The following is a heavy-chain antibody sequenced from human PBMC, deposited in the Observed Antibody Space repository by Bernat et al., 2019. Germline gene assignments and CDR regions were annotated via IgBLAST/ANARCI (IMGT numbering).Heavy chain of an antibody. V-gene: IGHV4-34*01. CDR2: INHSGST. CDR3: ARDGETYGSGSRPYYYYYGMDV. D-gene: IGHD3-10*01. Sequence: QVQLQQWGAGLLKPSETLSLTCAVYGGSFSGYYWSWIRQPPGKGLEWIGEINHSGSTNYNPSLKSRVTISVDTSTNQFSLKLSSVTAADTAVYYCARDGETYGSGSRPYYYYYGMDVWGQGTTVTVSS. CDR1: GGSFSGYY. J-gene: IGHJ6*02.